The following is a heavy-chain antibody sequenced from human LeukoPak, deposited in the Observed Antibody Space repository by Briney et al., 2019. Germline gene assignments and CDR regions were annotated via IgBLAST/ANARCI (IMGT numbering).Heavy chain of an antibody. J-gene: IGHJ3*02. Sequence: SVKVSCKASGGTFSSYAIIWVRQAPGQGLEWMGGIIPIFGTANYAQKFQGRVTITADESTSTAYMELSSLRSEDTAVYYCARKRGDGYKGDAFDIWGQGTMVTVSS. V-gene: IGHV1-69*13. CDR1: GGTFSSYA. D-gene: IGHD5-24*01. CDR3: ARKRGDGYKGDAFDI. CDR2: IIPIFGTA.